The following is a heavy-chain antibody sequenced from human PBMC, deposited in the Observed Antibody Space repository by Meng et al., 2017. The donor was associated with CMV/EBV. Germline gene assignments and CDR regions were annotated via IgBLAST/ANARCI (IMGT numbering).Heavy chain of an antibody. CDR2: IKQDGSEK. CDR3: ARDLLPGYYYGMDV. D-gene: IGHD3-10*01. V-gene: IGHV3-7*01. CDR1: GFTFSSYW. J-gene: IGHJ6*02. Sequence: GESLKISCAASGFTFSSYWMSWVRQAPGKGLEWVANIKQDGSEKYYVDSVKGRFTISRDNAKNSLYLQMNSLRAEDTAVYYCARDLLPGYYYGMDVWVQGTTVTVSS.